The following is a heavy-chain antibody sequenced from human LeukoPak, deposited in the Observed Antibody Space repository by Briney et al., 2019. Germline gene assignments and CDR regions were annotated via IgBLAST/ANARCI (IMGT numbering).Heavy chain of an antibody. D-gene: IGHD3-22*01. V-gene: IGHV1-69*04. CDR3: ARVGDFDNSGYYFCD. CDR1: GGTFSRFV. Sequence: SVKVSCKASGGTFSRFVISWVRQAPGQGLEWMGRIVPILGVANYAQKFQGRVTITADKSTRTAYMELSSLRSEDTAVYYCARVGDFDNSGYYFCDWGQGTLVTVSS. J-gene: IGHJ4*02. CDR2: IVPILGVA.